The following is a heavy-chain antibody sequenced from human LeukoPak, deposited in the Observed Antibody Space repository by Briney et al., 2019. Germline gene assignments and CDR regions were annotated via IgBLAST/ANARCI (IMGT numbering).Heavy chain of an antibody. CDR3: ARVQKQWLVPHYFDS. D-gene: IGHD6-19*01. Sequence: GGSLRLSCAASGFTFSSYWMSWVRQAPGKGLEWVANIKQDGSEKYYVDSVKGRFTISRDNAKNSLYLQMNSLRAEDTAVYYCARVQKQWLVPHYFDSWGQGTLVTVSS. J-gene: IGHJ4*02. V-gene: IGHV3-7*03. CDR2: IKQDGSEK. CDR1: GFTFSSYW.